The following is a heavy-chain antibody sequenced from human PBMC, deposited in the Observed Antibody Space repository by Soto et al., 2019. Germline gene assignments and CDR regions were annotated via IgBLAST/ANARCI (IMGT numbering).Heavy chain of an antibody. CDR3: ARVESGYSSGYYY. D-gene: IGHD6-19*01. V-gene: IGHV3-48*02. CDR2: ISRNSGTI. Sequence: EVQLVESGGGLVQPGGSLRLSCAASGFTFSSYSMNWVRQAPGKGLEWVSYISRNSGTIYYAYSVKGRFTIARHNAQNSLYLQVNSLRDGDTAVYYCARVESGYSSGYYYWGQGTLGTVSS. J-gene: IGHJ4*02. CDR1: GFTFSSYS.